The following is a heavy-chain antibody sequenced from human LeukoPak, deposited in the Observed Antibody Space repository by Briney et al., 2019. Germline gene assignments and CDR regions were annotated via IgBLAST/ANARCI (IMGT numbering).Heavy chain of an antibody. CDR2: IIPIFGTA. Sequence: SVKVSCKASGGTFSSYAISWVRQAPGQGLEWMGGIIPIFGTANYAQKFQGRVTITADESTSTAYMELSSLRSEDTAVYYCARERVTYYYDSSGYAPWGQGTLVTVSS. D-gene: IGHD3-22*01. CDR1: GGTFSSYA. V-gene: IGHV1-69*13. J-gene: IGHJ5*02. CDR3: ARERVTYYYDSSGYAP.